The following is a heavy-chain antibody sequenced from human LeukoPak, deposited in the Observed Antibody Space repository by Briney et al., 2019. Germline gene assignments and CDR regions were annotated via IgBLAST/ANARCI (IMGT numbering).Heavy chain of an antibody. CDR1: GFTFSTYA. J-gene: IGHJ4*02. Sequence: PGGSLRLSCAASGFTFSTYAMSWVRQAPGKGLEWVSSISSSSSYIYYADSVKGRFTIFRDNAKNSLYLQMNSLRAEDTAVYYCAAQRSNGDHGGYWGQGTLVTVSS. CDR3: AAQRSNGDHGGY. CDR2: ISSSSSYI. D-gene: IGHD4-17*01. V-gene: IGHV3-21*01.